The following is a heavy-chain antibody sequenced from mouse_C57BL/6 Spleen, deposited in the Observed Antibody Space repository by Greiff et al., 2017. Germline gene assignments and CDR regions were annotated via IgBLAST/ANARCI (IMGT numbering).Heavy chain of an antibody. D-gene: IGHD2-5*01. V-gene: IGHV1-64*01. CDR2: IHPNSGST. J-gene: IGHJ2*01. CDR1: GYTFTSYW. Sequence: QVQLQQPGAELVKPGASVKLSCKASGYTFTSYWMHWVKQRPGQGLEWIGMIHPNSGSTNYNEKFKSKATLTVDKSSSTAYMQLSSLTSEDAAVYYCARTYSTYFDYWGQGTTLTVSS. CDR3: ARTYSTYFDY.